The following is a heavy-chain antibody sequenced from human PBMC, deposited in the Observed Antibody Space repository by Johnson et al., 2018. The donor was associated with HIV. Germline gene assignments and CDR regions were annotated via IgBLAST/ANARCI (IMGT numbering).Heavy chain of an antibody. CDR3: ARGAALPAAFDI. D-gene: IGHD2-15*01. V-gene: IGHV3-66*01. CDR1: GFTFSEYY. J-gene: IGHJ3*02. Sequence: VQLVESGGGLVKPGGSLRVSCVASGFTFSEYYMSWIRQAPGKGLEWVSVIYSGGSTYYADSVKGRFTISRDNSKNTLYLQKNSLRAEDTAVYYCARGAALPAAFDIWGQGTMVTVSS. CDR2: IYSGGST.